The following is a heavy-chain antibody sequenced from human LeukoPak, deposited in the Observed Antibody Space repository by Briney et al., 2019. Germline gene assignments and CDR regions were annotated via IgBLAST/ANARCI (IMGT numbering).Heavy chain of an antibody. D-gene: IGHD6-25*01. V-gene: IGHV4-39*01. CDR1: GGSISSSGSY. CDR3: ARQRPNAFDI. CDR2: IYHSGNT. Sequence: SETLSLTCTVSGGSISSSGSYWGWIRQPPGKGLEWIGNIYHSGNTYYNPSLESRVTMSVDTSKNQFSLKLRSVTAADTSVFYCARQRPNAFDIWGQGTMVTVSS. J-gene: IGHJ3*02.